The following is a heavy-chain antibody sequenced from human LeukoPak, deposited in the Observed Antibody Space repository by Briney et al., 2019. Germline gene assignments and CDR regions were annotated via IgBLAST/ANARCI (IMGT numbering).Heavy chain of an antibody. CDR1: GCSISSCGYS. CDR2: IYHSGST. V-gene: IGHV4-30-2*01. D-gene: IGHD2/OR15-2a*01. Sequence: SETLSLTCDVSGCSISSCGYSWSWIRQPPGKGLVWFVYIYHSGSTYYNPSLKRRVTISANRSKNQFSLKPSSVTAADTAVYYCARDVRGGQIDPWGQGTLVTVSS. CDR3: ARDVRGGQIDP. J-gene: IGHJ5*02.